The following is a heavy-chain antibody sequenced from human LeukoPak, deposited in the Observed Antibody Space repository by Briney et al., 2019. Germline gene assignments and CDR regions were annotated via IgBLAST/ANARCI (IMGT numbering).Heavy chain of an antibody. CDR2: ISAYNGNT. D-gene: IGHD3-9*01. CDR3: ARVPPPHLRYFDTSRPYFDY. V-gene: IGHV1-18*01. Sequence: EASVKVSCKASGYTFTSYGISWVRQAPGQGLEWMGWISAYNGNTNYAQKLQGRVTMTTDTSTSTAYMELRSLRSDDTAVYYCARVPPPHLRYFDTSRPYFDYWGQGTLVTVSS. CDR1: GYTFTSYG. J-gene: IGHJ4*02.